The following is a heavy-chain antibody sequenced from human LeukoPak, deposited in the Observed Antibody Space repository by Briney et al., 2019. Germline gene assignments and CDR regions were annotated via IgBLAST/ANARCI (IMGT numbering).Heavy chain of an antibody. V-gene: IGHV3-7*03. CDR3: ARDVGGYNFCEFDY. CDR1: GFTFSSYW. Sequence: GGSLRLSCAASGFTFSSYWMSWVRQAPGKGLEWVANIKQDGSEKYYVDSVKGRFTISRDNAKNSLYLQMNSLRAEDTAVYYCARDVGGYNFCEFDYWGQGALVTVSS. CDR2: IKQDGSEK. D-gene: IGHD5-24*01. J-gene: IGHJ4*02.